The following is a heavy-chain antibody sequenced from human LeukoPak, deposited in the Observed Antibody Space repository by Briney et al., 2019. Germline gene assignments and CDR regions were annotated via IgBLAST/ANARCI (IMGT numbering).Heavy chain of an antibody. CDR3: ARDSSLTMIEADY. J-gene: IGHJ4*02. D-gene: IGHD3-22*01. Sequence: ASVEVSCKASGYTFTNFDINWVRQAPGQGLEWMGIINPSGGSTSYAQKFQGRVTMTRDTSTSTVYMELSSLRSEDTAVYYCARDSSLTMIEADYWGQGTLVTVSS. CDR2: INPSGGST. V-gene: IGHV1-46*01. CDR1: GYTFTNFD.